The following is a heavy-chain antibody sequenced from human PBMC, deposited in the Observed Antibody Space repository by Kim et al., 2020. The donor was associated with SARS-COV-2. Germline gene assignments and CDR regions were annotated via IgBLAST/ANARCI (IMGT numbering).Heavy chain of an antibody. CDR3: ARKNFDIFTGSVAFGH. V-gene: IGHV4-61*01. CDR2: VWDIGST. J-gene: IGHJ1*01. Sequence: SETLSLTCSVSGDSVSSRTYYWSWIRQPPGKALEWIGYVWDIGSTNYNPSLKSRVTISVDTSKNQFSLKLTSVTAADTAVYYCARKNFDIFTGSVAFGHWGESTLVT. CDR1: GDSVSSRTYY. D-gene: IGHD3-9*01.